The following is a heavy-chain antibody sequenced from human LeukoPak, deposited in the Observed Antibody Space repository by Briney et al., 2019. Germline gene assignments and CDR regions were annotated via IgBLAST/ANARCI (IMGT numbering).Heavy chain of an antibody. V-gene: IGHV1-46*01. CDR3: AGGTYYYYMDV. Sequence: ASVKVSCKASGGTFSSYAISWVRQAPGQGLEWMGIINPSGGSTSYAQKFQGRVTMTRDTSTSTVYMELSSLRSEDTAVYYCAGGTYYYYMDVWGKGTTVTISS. CDR1: GGTFSSYA. D-gene: IGHD1-1*01. CDR2: INPSGGST. J-gene: IGHJ6*03.